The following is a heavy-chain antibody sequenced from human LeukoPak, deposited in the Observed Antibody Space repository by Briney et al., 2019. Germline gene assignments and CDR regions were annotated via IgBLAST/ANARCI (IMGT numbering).Heavy chain of an antibody. J-gene: IGHJ4*02. CDR1: GFTFSSYG. CDR2: IRYDGSNK. V-gene: IGHV3-30*02. CDR3: AKDPVGEVRGAINLGH. Sequence: GGSLRLSCSASGFTFSSYGMHWVRQAPGKGLEWVAFIRYDGSNKYYADSVKGRFTISRDNSKNTLYLQMNSLRAEDTAVYYCAKDPVGEVRGAINLGHWGQGTLVTVSS. D-gene: IGHD3-10*01.